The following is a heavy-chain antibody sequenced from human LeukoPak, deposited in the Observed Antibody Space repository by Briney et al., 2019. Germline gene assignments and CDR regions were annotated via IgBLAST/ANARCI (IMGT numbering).Heavy chain of an antibody. Sequence: VKVSCKASGYTFTSYGISWVRQAPGQGLEWMGWISAYNGNTNYAQKLQGRVTMTTDTSTSTAYMELRSLRSDDTAVYYCARVATVVTAYYYYYMDVWGKGTTVTISS. D-gene: IGHD4-23*01. J-gene: IGHJ6*03. V-gene: IGHV1-18*01. CDR3: ARVATVVTAYYYYYMDV. CDR1: GYTFTSYG. CDR2: ISAYNGNT.